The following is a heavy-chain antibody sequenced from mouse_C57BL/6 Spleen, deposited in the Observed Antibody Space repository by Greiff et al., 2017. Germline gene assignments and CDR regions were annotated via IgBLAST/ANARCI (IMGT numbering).Heavy chain of an antibody. Sequence: QVQLQQPGAELVKPGASVKLSCKASGYTFTSYWMHWVKQRPGQGLEWIGMIHPNSGGTNYNEKFKSKATLTVDKSSSTAYMQLSSLASEDSAVYYCAGGLRGDMGGRGQGITVT. CDR1: GYTFTSYW. CDR3: AGGLRGDMGG. V-gene: IGHV1-64*01. CDR2: IHPNSGGT. J-gene: IGHJ4*01. D-gene: IGHD2-4*01.